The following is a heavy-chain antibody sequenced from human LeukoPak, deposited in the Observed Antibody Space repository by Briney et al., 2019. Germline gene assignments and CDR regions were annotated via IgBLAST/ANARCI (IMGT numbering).Heavy chain of an antibody. CDR1: GFIFSSYA. CDR2: ISNNGGSA. V-gene: IGHV3-64*01. D-gene: IGHD3-16*01. CDR3: ARGNWGYYYYMDV. Sequence: GGSLRLSCAASGFIFSSYAMHWVRQAPGKGLEYVSAISNNGGSAYYANSVKGRFTISRDNSKNTLYLQMGSLRAEDMAVYYCARGNWGYYYYMDVWGKGTTVTVSS. J-gene: IGHJ6*03.